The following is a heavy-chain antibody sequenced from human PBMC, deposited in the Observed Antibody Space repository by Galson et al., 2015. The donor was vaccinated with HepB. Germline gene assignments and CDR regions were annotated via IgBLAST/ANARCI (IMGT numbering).Heavy chain of an antibody. V-gene: IGHV3-11*05. Sequence: SLRLSCAASGFSFSEHYMTWIRQAPGKGLEWVSYISSSSSYINYADYVKGRFTISRDNAKNSLYLQMNSLKGEDTAVYYCARGQYYYDSSGYYLDDWGQGTLVTVSS. D-gene: IGHD3-22*01. CDR1: GFSFSEHY. CDR2: ISSSSSYI. CDR3: ARGQYYYDSSGYYLDD. J-gene: IGHJ4*02.